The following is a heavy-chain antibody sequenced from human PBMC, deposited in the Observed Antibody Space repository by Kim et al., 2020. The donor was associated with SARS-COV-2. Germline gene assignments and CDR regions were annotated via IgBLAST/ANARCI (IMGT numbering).Heavy chain of an antibody. D-gene: IGHD3-10*01. Sequence: GGSLRLSCVASGFTFSSYGMHWVRQAPGKGLEWVAVIWYDGTEKYFVDSVKGRFTISRVNSQNTLSLQMDSLRVEDTAIYYCVRGAHGSGSFWVDQDGYWGQGTPVTVSS. CDR3: VRGAHGSGSFWVDQDGY. CDR1: GFTFSSYG. CDR2: IWYDGTEK. V-gene: IGHV3-33*01. J-gene: IGHJ4*02.